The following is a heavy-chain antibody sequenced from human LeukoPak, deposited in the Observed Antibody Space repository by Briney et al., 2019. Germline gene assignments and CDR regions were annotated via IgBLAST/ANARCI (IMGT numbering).Heavy chain of an antibody. D-gene: IGHD3-16*01. CDR3: ARGGSRGSTSQIFDS. CDR2: INHSGNI. V-gene: IGHV4-59*01. CDR1: DGSIRSYY. Sequence: PSETLSLTCTISDGSIRSYYYNWVRQPPGKGLEWIGNINHSGNINNNPSFKSRVTISIDTSKNHFSLKLSSVTAADTAVYYCARGGSRGSTSQIFDSWGQGTLVTVSS. J-gene: IGHJ4*02.